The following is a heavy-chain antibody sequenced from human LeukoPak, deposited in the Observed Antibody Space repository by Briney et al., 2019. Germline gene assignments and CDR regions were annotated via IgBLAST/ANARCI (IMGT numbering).Heavy chain of an antibody. CDR1: GFTFSSYS. CDR3: ARGAVVVIDY. CDR2: ISSSSSTI. Sequence: GGSLRLSCAASGFTFSSYSMNWVRQAPGEGLEWVSYISSSSSTIYYADSVKGRFTISRDNAKNSLYLQMNSLRAEDTAVYYCARGAVVVIDYWGQGTLVTVSS. D-gene: IGHD3-22*01. V-gene: IGHV3-48*01. J-gene: IGHJ4*02.